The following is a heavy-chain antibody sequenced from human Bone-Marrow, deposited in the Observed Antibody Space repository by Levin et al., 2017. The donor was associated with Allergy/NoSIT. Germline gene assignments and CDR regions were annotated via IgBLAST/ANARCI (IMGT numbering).Heavy chain of an antibody. CDR2: INAGNGNT. D-gene: IGHD2-21*02. Sequence: AASVKVSCKASGYTFTSYAMHWVRQAPGQRLEWMGWINAGNGNTKYSQKFQGRVTITRDTSASTAYMELSSLRSEDTAVYYCARGAYCGGDCYLGSDAFDIWGQGTMVTVSS. CDR3: ARGAYCGGDCYLGSDAFDI. CDR1: GYTFTSYA. J-gene: IGHJ3*02. V-gene: IGHV1-3*01.